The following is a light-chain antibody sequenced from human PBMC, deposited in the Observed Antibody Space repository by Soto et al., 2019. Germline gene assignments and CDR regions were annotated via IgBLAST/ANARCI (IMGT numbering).Light chain of an antibody. CDR2: GAS. CDR3: QQYGSSLFT. CDR1: QSVSSSY. V-gene: IGKV3-20*01. Sequence: EIVLTQSPGTLSLSPGERATLSCRASQSVSSSYLAWYQQKPGQAPRLLIYGASSRATGIPDRFSGSGSGTDFTLTISRLEPEDFAGYYCQQYGSSLFTFGPVTKVDI. J-gene: IGKJ3*01.